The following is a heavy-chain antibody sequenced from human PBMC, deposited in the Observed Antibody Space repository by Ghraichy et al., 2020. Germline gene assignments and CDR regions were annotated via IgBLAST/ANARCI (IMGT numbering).Heavy chain of an antibody. CDR3: VTYSGSYSAREFDH. J-gene: IGHJ4*02. V-gene: IGHV3-7*03. CDR2: IKYDGNEQ. D-gene: IGHD1-26*01. Sequence: GGSLRLSCADSGFSFATYWMSWVRQPPGKGLEWVANIKYDGNEQYYGDSVKGRFTISRDNARNSLYLQMNNLRADDTAVYYCVTYSGSYSAREFDHWGQGTLVTVSS. CDR1: GFSFATYW.